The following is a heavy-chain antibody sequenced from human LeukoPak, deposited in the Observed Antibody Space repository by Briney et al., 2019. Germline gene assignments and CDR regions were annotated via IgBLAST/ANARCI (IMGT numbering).Heavy chain of an antibody. CDR3: ARGPIGLAVQLERRGAFDI. V-gene: IGHV4-38-2*02. J-gene: IGHJ3*02. Sequence: SETLSLTRTVSGYSISSGYYWGWIRQPPGKGLEWIGSIYHSGSTYYNPSLKSRVTISVDTSKNQFSLKLSSVTAADTAVYYCARGPIGLAVQLERRGAFDIWGQGTMVTVSS. CDR1: GYSISSGYY. D-gene: IGHD1-1*01. CDR2: IYHSGST.